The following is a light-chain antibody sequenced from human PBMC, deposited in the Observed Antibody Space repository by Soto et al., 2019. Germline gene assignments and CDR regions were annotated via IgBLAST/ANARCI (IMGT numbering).Light chain of an antibody. J-gene: IGKJ4*02. V-gene: IGKV1-5*03. CDR1: KSIDSW. Sequence: DIQMTQSHSTLSASVGDRVNITCRASKSIDSWLAWSQQKPGKAPNRLIYKTSNLESWFPSRFSGSGSGTSCSLTISSLQADDFATYYCQQYKSCSLTFGGWTRVEVK. CDR3: QQYKSCSLT. CDR2: KTS.